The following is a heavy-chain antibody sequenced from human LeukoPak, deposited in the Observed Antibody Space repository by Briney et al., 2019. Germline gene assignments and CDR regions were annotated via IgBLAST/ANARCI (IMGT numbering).Heavy chain of an antibody. CDR2: INPNSGGT. Sequence: VSVKVSCKASGYTFTGYYMHWVRQAPGQGLEWMGWINPNSGGTNYAQKFQGRVTMTRDTSISTAYMELSGLRSDDTAVYYCARLLWFGVPFDYWGQGTLVTVSS. CDR1: GYTFTGYY. V-gene: IGHV1-2*02. CDR3: ARLLWFGVPFDY. J-gene: IGHJ4*02. D-gene: IGHD3-10*01.